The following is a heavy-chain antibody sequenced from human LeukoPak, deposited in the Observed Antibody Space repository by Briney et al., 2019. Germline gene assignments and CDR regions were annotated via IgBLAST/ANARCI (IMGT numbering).Heavy chain of an antibody. CDR1: GGSIRISDNY. CDR2: IYDSGST. D-gene: IGHD3-10*01. CDR3: ARHYGP. V-gene: IGHV4-39*01. J-gene: IGHJ5*02. Sequence: SENLSLTCPVAGGSIRISDNYWGWIRQPLGKGLEWIGSIYDSGSTYYNPSLKSRVTISVDTSKNQFSLKLNSVTAADTAVYYCARHYGPWGQGTLVTVSS.